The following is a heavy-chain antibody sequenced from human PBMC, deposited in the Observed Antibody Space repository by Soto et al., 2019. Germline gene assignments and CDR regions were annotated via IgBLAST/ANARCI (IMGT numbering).Heavy chain of an antibody. CDR1: DGSLSSGGYY. V-gene: IGHV4-31*03. D-gene: IGHD6-13*01. CDR2: IHGGGST. J-gene: IGHJ4*01. CDR3: MRGKDKDDSSFWFY. Sequence: SETLSLTCSVSDGSLSSGGYYWTWIRQPPGKGLEWIGFIHGGGSTLYSPSLKSRLTISTETSERQFSLRLSSVTAADTAVYYCMRGKDKDDSSFWFYWGQGIPVTVSS.